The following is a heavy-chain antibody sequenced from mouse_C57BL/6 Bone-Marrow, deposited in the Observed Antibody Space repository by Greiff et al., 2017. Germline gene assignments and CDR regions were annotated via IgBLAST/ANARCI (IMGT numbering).Heavy chain of an antibody. CDR2: IDPENGDT. J-gene: IGHJ2*01. CDR3: TTNYYGSSSFDY. CDR1: GFNIKDDY. D-gene: IGHD1-1*01. Sequence: VQLQQSGAELVRPGASVKLSCTASGFNIKDDYMHWVKQRPEQGLEWIGWIDPENGDTEYASKFQGKATITADTSSNTAYLQLSSLTSEDTAVYYCTTNYYGSSSFDYWGQGTTLTVSS. V-gene: IGHV14-4*01.